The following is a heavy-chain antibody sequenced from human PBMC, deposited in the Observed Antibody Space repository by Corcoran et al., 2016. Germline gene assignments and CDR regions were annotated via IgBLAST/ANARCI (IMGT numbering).Heavy chain of an antibody. CDR2: IIPIFGTA. D-gene: IGHD3-10*02. Sequence: QVQLVQSGAEVMKPGSSVMVSCKASGGTFSNYAINWVRQAPGQGLEWMGGIIPIFGTANYAEKFQGRVTITADKSTTTAYLELSSMRSEDTAVYYCARQGGPVFDFDYWGQGTLVTVSS. J-gene: IGHJ4*02. V-gene: IGHV1-69*06. CDR3: ARQGGPVFDFDY. CDR1: GGTFSNYA.